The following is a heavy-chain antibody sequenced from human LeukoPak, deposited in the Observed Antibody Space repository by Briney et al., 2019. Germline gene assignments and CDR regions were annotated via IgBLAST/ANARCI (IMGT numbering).Heavy chain of an antibody. D-gene: IGHD2-2*02. CDR1: GFTVSSNY. CDR3: ARDLYCSSTSCYTFVGVAYYYYYYGMDV. V-gene: IGHV3-66*01. Sequence: GGSLRLSCAASGFTVSSNYMSWVRQAPGKGLEWVSVIYSGGSTYYADSVKGRFTISRDNAKNSLYLQMNSLRAEDTAVYYCARDLYCSSTSCYTFVGVAYYYYYYGMDVWGQGTTVTVSS. J-gene: IGHJ6*02. CDR2: IYSGGST.